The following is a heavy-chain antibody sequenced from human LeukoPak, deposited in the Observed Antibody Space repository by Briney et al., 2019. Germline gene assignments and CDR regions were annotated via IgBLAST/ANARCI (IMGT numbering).Heavy chain of an antibody. J-gene: IGHJ4*02. CDR3: ARNLYYYDSSGYYYYFDY. V-gene: IGHV1-18*01. D-gene: IGHD3-22*01. CDR2: ISAYNGNT. CDR1: GYTFTSYG. Sequence: ASVKVSCKASGYTFTSYGISWVRQAPGQGLEWMGWISAYNGNTNYAQKLQGRVTMTTDTSTSTAYMELRSQRSDDTAVYYCARNLYYYDSSGYYYYFDYWGQGTLVTVSS.